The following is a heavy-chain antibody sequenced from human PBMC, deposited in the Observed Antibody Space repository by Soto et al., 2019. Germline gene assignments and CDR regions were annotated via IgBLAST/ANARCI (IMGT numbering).Heavy chain of an antibody. D-gene: IGHD1-1*01. J-gene: IGHJ4*02. V-gene: IGHV5-51*01. CDR3: ARGGKNGNSAVFDY. Sequence: GESLKISCKGSGYSLSTFWIAWVRQLPGKGLDWVGLIYPLDSQTTYSPSFQGQVTISVDRSIDTAYLHWKTLQASDTAMYFCARGGKNGNSAVFDYWGPGALVTVSS. CDR2: IYPLDSQT. CDR1: GYSLSTFW.